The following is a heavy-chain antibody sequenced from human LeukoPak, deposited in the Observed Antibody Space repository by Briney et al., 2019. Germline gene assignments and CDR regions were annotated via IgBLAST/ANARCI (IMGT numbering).Heavy chain of an antibody. J-gene: IGHJ6*02. CDR3: ARQVWQQLVRDYYGMDV. V-gene: IGHV1-18*01. CDR2: ISAYNGNT. D-gene: IGHD6-13*01. CDR1: GYTFTSYG. Sequence: DSVKVSCKASGYTFTSYGISWVRQAPGQGLEWMGWISAYNGNTNYAQKLQGRVTMTTDTSTSTAYMELRSLRSDDTAVYYCARQVWQQLVRDYYGMDVWGQGTTVTVSS.